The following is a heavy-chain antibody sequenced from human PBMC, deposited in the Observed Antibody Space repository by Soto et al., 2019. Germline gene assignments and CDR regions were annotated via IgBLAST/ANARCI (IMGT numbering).Heavy chain of an antibody. V-gene: IGHV1-69*08. CDR3: AREMEQLAYFDY. D-gene: IGHD6-13*01. J-gene: IGHJ4*02. CDR2: IIPILGIA. Sequence: QVQLVQSGAEVKKPGSSVKVSCKASGGTFSSYTISWVRQAPGQGLEWMGRIIPILGIANYAQKFQGRVTITADKSTSTAYMELSSLRSEDTAVYYCAREMEQLAYFDYWGQGTLVTVSS. CDR1: GGTFSSYT.